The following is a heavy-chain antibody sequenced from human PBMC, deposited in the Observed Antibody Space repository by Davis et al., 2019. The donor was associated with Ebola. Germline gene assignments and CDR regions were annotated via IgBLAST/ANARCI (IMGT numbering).Heavy chain of an antibody. D-gene: IGHD6-6*01. CDR2: IYYSGST. Sequence: PGGSLRLSCTVSGYSISSGYYWGWIRQPPGKGLEWIGSIYYSGSTYYNPSLKSRVTISVDTSKNQFSLKLSSVTAADTAVYYCARGDSSSSSDYWGQGTLVTVSS. J-gene: IGHJ4*02. V-gene: IGHV4-38-2*02. CDR3: ARGDSSSSSDY. CDR1: GYSISSGYY.